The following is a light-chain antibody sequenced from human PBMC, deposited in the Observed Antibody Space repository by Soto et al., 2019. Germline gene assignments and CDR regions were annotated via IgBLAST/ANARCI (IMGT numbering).Light chain of an antibody. CDR1: QSVSHN. CDR3: QQYNARRT. V-gene: IGKV3-15*01. J-gene: IGKJ1*01. Sequence: EIVMTQSPATLSVSPGERASLSCRASQSVSHNLAWYQQKPGQAPRLLIYDTSTRATGVPARFSGSGSGTEFTLTISSLQSEDFAVYYCQQYNARRTFGQGTKVDIK. CDR2: DTS.